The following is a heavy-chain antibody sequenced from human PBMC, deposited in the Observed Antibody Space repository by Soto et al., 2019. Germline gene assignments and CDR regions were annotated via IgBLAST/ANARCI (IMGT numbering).Heavy chain of an antibody. V-gene: IGHV4-31*03. D-gene: IGHD3-10*01. CDR3: ARGDSFGGSYYFDY. CDR2: IHHSGTT. CDR1: GGSISSGAYY. J-gene: IGHJ4*02. Sequence: QGQLQESGPGLVKPSQTLSLTCTVSGGSISSGAYYWGWIRQHPGKSLEWIGYIHHSGTTYYNPSLKSRTSISVHTSKNQFSLKLSSVIAADTAVYFCARGDSFGGSYYFDYWGQGTLVTVSS.